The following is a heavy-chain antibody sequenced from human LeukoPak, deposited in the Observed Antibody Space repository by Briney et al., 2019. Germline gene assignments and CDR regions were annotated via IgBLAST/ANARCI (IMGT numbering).Heavy chain of an antibody. V-gene: IGHV4-59*01. CDR1: GGSITSYY. CDR3: ARAKGNSNYPYYYMDV. CDR2: IYYTGRT. D-gene: IGHD4-11*01. J-gene: IGHJ6*03. Sequence: PSETLSLTCTVSGGSITSYYWSWVRHPAGKGRGWIGYIYYTGRTNYSPSHKSRVTISVDTSKDQFSLKLSSVIAADTALYYCARAKGNSNYPYYYMDVWGKGTTVTVSS.